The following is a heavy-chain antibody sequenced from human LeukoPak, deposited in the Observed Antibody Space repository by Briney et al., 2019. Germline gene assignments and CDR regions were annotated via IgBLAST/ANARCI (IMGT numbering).Heavy chain of an antibody. CDR2: IKQDGTDK. J-gene: IGHJ4*02. CDR3: ARENDFWSGSFDY. V-gene: IGHV3-7*01. CDR1: GSTFRNYW. D-gene: IGHD3-3*01. Sequence: GGSLRLSCAASGSTFRNYWMSWVRQAPGKGLEWVANIKQDGTDKYYVDSMKGRFSISRDNAKNSLYLQMNSLRVEDTAIYYCARENDFWSGSFDYWGQGTLVSVSS.